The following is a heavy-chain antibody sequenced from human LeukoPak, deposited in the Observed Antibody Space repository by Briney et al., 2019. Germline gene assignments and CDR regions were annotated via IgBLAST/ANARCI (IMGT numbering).Heavy chain of an antibody. CDR1: GFTFSSYV. V-gene: IGHV3-23*01. CDR3: AKDRRIDPSGYSYRDAFDI. D-gene: IGHD3-22*01. J-gene: IGHJ3*02. CDR2: ISGSGGST. Sequence: PGGSLRLSCAASGFTFSSYVMSWVRQAPGKGLEWVSAISGSGGSTYYADSAKGRFTISRDNSKNTLYLQMNSLRAEDTAVYYCAKDRRIDPSGYSYRDAFDIWGQGTMVTVSS.